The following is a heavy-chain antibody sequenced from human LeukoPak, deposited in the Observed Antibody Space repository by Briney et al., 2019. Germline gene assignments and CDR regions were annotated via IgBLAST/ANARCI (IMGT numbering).Heavy chain of an antibody. Sequence: GGSLRLSCTASGFTFGDYAMSWFRQAPGRGLEWVGFIRSKVYGGTTEYAASVKGRFTISRDDSKSIAYLQMNSLKSEDTAVYYCVRYSGDADYWGQGTLVTVSS. CDR2: IRSKVYGGTT. V-gene: IGHV3-49*03. CDR1: GFTFGDYA. CDR3: VRYSGDADY. D-gene: IGHD5-12*01. J-gene: IGHJ4*02.